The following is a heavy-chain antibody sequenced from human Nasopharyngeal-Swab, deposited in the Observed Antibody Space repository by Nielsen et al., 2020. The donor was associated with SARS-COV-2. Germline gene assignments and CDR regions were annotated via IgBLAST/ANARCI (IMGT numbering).Heavy chain of an antibody. CDR1: GFTFGSYS. D-gene: IGHD3-16*01. J-gene: IGHJ4*02. CDR2: ISSSSSYI. V-gene: IGHV3-21*01. Sequence: GGFLRLSCAASGFTFGSYSMNWVRQAPGKGMEWVSSISSSSSYIYYADSVKGRFTISRDNAKNSLYLQMNSLRAEDTAVYYCARDSHYAEGGWGQGTLVTVSS. CDR3: ARDSHYAEGG.